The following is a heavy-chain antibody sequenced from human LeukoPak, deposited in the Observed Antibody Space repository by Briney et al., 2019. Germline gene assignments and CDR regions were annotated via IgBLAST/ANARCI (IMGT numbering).Heavy chain of an antibody. V-gene: IGHV3-7*01. D-gene: IGHD3-22*01. Sequence: GGSLRLSCAASGFTFSSYGMHWVRQAPGKGLEWVANIKQDGSEKYYVDSVKGRFTITRDNAKNSLYLQMNSLRAEDTAVYYCARAPRTRYYYDSSGYFDYWGQGTLVTVSS. CDR3: ARAPRTRYYYDSSGYFDY. CDR1: GFTFSSYG. J-gene: IGHJ4*02. CDR2: IKQDGSEK.